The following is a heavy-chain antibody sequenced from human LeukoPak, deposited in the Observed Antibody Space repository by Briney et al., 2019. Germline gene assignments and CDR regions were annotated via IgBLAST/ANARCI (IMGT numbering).Heavy chain of an antibody. V-gene: IGHV4-39*02. D-gene: IGHD6-6*01. CDR3: ARDWGVSARPGYMDV. J-gene: IGHJ6*03. Sequence: SETLSLTCTVSGGSISSSSYYWGWIRQPPGEGLEWIGSIYYSGSTYYNPSLKSRVTISVDTSKNQFSLKLSSVTAADTAVYYCARDWGVSARPGYMDVWGKGTTVTVSS. CDR2: IYYSGST. CDR1: GGSISSSSYY.